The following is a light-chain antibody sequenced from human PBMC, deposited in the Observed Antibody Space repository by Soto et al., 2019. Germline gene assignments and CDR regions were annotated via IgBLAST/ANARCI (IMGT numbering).Light chain of an antibody. Sequence: EIVLTQSPGTLSLSPGERATISCRASQSVSSSYLAWYQQKPGQAPRLLIYGASSRATGIPDRFSGSGSGTDFTLTISRLEPEDFAVYYCQQYGDSPRTFGQGTKVDNK. CDR3: QQYGDSPRT. CDR2: GAS. V-gene: IGKV3-20*01. J-gene: IGKJ1*01. CDR1: QSVSSSY.